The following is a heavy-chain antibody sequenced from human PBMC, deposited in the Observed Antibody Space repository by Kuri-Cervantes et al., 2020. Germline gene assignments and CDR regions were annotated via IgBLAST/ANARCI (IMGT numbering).Heavy chain of an antibody. CDR3: TTTTGSSAYYYYYYGMDV. V-gene: IGHV3-30*03. D-gene: IGHD1-1*01. Sequence: GESLKISCAASGFTFSSYGMHWVRQAPGKGLEWVAVISYDGSNKYYADSVKSRFTISRDNSKNTLYLQMNSLRAEDTAVYYCTTTTGSSAYYYYYYGMDVWGQGTTVTVSS. CDR1: GFTFSSYG. J-gene: IGHJ6*02. CDR2: ISYDGSNK.